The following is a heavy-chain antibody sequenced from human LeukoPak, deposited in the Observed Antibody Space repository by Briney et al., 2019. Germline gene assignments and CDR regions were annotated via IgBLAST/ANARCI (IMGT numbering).Heavy chain of an antibody. V-gene: IGHV5-10-1*01. Sequence: GESLKISCKGSGYSFTSNWNSWVRQMPGKGLEWMGRIDPSDSYTNYSPSFQGHVTISADKSISTAYLQWSSLKASDTAMYYCARWMVRGRPLDYWGQGTLVTVSS. CDR1: GYSFTSNW. D-gene: IGHD3-10*01. CDR3: ARWMVRGRPLDY. J-gene: IGHJ4*02. CDR2: IDPSDSYT.